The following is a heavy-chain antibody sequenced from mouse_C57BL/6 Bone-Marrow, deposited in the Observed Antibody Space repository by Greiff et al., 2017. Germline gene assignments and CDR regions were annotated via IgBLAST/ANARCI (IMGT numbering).Heavy chain of an antibody. J-gene: IGHJ4*01. V-gene: IGHV1-64*01. CDR3: AVYYEYYAMDY. Sequence: VQLQQPGAELVKPGASVKLSCKASGYTFTSYWMHWVKQRPGQGLEWIGMIHPNSGSTNYNEKFKSKATLTVDKSSSTAYMQLSSLTSEDSAVYYCAVYYEYYAMDYWGQGTSVTVSS. D-gene: IGHD2-4*01. CDR2: IHPNSGST. CDR1: GYTFTSYW.